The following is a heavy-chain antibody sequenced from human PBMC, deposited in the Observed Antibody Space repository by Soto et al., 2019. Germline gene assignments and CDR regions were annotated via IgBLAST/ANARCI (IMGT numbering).Heavy chain of an antibody. Sequence: VGSLRLSCAASGFTFSSYSMNWVRQAPGKGLEWVSSISSSSSYIYYADSVKGRFTISRDKAKNSLYLQMNSLRAEDTAVYYCAREGGYGSGSYPDYWGQGTLVTVSS. D-gene: IGHD3-10*01. CDR3: AREGGYGSGSYPDY. V-gene: IGHV3-21*01. CDR1: GFTFSSYS. CDR2: ISSSSSYI. J-gene: IGHJ4*02.